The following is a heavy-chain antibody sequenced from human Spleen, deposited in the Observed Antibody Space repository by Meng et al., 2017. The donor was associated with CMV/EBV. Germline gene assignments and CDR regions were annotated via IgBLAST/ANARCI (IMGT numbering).Heavy chain of an antibody. CDR1: GGSISSGGYY. Sequence: VSGGSISSGGYYWSWIRQHPGKGLEWIGYIYYSGSTYYNPSLKSRVTISVDTSKNQFSLKLSSVTAADTAVYYCARALHTGTTNWFDPWGQGTLVTVS. CDR3: ARALHTGTTNWFDP. D-gene: IGHD1-1*01. V-gene: IGHV4-31*02. J-gene: IGHJ5*02. CDR2: IYYSGST.